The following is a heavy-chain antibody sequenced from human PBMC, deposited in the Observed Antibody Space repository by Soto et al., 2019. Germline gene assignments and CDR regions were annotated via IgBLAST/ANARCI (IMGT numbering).Heavy chain of an antibody. D-gene: IGHD3-10*01. V-gene: IGHV4-59*08. J-gene: IGHJ6*02. CDR2: FRSGGGT. CDR3: VRQGIGVLHGLVDV. Sequence: QVQLQESGPGLVKPSETLSLTCTVSGDSISSYNLAWIRQPPGKGLEWIGYFRSGGGTSYNPSLKGRVAISADTSMKQFSLRLSSVPAADPAVYYCVRQGIGVLHGLVDVWGQGTTVTVSS. CDR1: GDSISSYN.